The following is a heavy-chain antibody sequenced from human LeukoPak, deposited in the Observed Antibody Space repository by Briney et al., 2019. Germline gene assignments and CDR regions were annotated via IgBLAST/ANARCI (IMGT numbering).Heavy chain of an antibody. D-gene: IGHD2-2*01. CDR1: GGSISSSSYY. CDR2: IYYSGST. V-gene: IGHV4-39*01. CDR3: ARRGYDYYYGMDV. Sequence: PSETLSLNCTVSGGSISSSSYYWGWIRQPPGKGLEWIGSIYYSGSTYYNPSLKSRVTISVDTSKNQFSLKLSSVTAADTAVYYCARRGYDYYYGMDVWGQGTTVTVSS. J-gene: IGHJ6*02.